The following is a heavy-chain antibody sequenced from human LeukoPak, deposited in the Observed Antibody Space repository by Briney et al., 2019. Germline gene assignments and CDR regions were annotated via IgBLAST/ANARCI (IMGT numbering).Heavy chain of an antibody. Sequence: GGSVRVSCKASGYTFTSYYMHWVRQAPGQGVEGMGIINPSGGSTNYAQKFQGRVTITRDTSTSTVYMELSSLRSEDTAVYYCARARAAVGWFDPWGQGTLVTVSS. V-gene: IGHV1-46*01. D-gene: IGHD2-15*01. CDR3: ARARAAVGWFDP. CDR1: GYTFTSYY. J-gene: IGHJ5*02. CDR2: INPSGGST.